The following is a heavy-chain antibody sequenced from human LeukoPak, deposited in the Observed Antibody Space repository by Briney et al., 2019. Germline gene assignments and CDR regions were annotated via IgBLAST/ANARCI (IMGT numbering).Heavy chain of an antibody. D-gene: IGHD1-26*01. Sequence: GGSLRLSCAASGFTFSIYSMHWVHQAPGKGLEGVSCISSSSSYIDYADSVKGRFTISRDNAKNSLYLQMNSLRAEDTAVYYCARDNPYSESLAADDAFDIWGQGTMVTVSS. V-gene: IGHV3-21*01. CDR1: GFTFSIYS. CDR3: ARDNPYSESLAADDAFDI. J-gene: IGHJ3*02. CDR2: ISSSSSYI.